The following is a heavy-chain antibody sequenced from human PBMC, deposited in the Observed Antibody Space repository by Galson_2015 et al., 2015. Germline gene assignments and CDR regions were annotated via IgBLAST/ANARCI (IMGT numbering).Heavy chain of an antibody. V-gene: IGHV3-7*01. Sequence: SLRLSCAASAFTFSDHYMDWVRQAPGKGLEWVANIKQDGSEKYYVDSVKGRFTISRDNAKNSLYLQMNSLRAEDTAVYYCARVISSYDYWSGYLYSVQGTLVTVSS. D-gene: IGHD3-3*01. CDR3: ARVISSYDYWSGYLY. CDR1: AFTFSDHY. J-gene: IGHJ4*02. CDR2: IKQDGSEK.